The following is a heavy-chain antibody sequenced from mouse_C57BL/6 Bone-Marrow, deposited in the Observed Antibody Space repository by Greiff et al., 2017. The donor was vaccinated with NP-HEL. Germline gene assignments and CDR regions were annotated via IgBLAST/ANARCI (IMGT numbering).Heavy chain of an antibody. Sequence: VQLQQSGAELVRPGASVKLSCTASGFNIKDYYMHWVKQRPEQGLEWIGRIDPEDGDTESAPKFQGKATMTADTSSNTAYLQLSSLTSEDTAVYYCTTRFPITTAPFDYWGQGTTLTVSS. D-gene: IGHD1-1*01. V-gene: IGHV14-1*01. CDR1: GFNIKDYY. CDR3: TTRFPITTAPFDY. CDR2: IDPEDGDT. J-gene: IGHJ2*01.